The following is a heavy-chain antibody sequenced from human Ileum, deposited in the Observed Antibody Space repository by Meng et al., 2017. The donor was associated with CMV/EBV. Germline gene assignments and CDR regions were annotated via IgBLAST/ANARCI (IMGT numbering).Heavy chain of an antibody. J-gene: IGHJ4*02. CDR1: GFTFGSHA. D-gene: IGHD2-8*01. Sequence: SCAASGFTFGSHAMHWPRQAPGKGLEWVAVISFDGSNKYYADSVKGRFTISRDNSKNTLYLQMNSLRAEDTAVYYCARFDTNTAFDYWGQGTLVTVSS. CDR2: ISFDGSNK. CDR3: ARFDTNTAFDY. V-gene: IGHV3-30*04.